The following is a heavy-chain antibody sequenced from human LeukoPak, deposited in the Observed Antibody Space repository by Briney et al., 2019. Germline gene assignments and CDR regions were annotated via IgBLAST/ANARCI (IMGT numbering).Heavy chain of an antibody. CDR1: GYSISDYY. Sequence: GASVKVSCKASGYSISDYYMHWVRQAPGQGLEYMGCINGGSGATTYAERFQGRVTMTRDTSISTAYMELTRLAYDDTAVYYCAREIYGDKKGKDYWGQGTPVTVSS. V-gene: IGHV1-2*02. J-gene: IGHJ4*02. D-gene: IGHD3-10*01. CDR3: AREIYGDKKGKDY. CDR2: INGGSGAT.